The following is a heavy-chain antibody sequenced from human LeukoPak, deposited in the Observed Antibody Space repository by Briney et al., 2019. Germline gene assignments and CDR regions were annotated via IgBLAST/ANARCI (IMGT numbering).Heavy chain of an antibody. CDR3: ATAVAHYYGSGSYYPYYFDY. J-gene: IGHJ4*02. CDR2: FDPEDGET. V-gene: IGHV1-24*01. CDR1: GYTLTKLS. Sequence: ASVKVSCKVSGYTLTKLSMHWVRQAPGKGLEWMGGFDPEDGETIYAQKFQGRVTMTEDTSTDTAYMELSSLRSEDTAVYYCATAVAHYYGSGSYYPYYFDYWGQGTLVTVSS. D-gene: IGHD3-10*01.